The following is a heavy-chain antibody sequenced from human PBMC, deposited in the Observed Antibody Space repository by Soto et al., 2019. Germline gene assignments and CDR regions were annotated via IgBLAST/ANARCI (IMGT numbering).Heavy chain of an antibody. CDR2: IYYSGST. V-gene: IGHV4-59*08. CDR1: GGSISSYY. CDR3: ARLILVAVAATPNDAFDI. J-gene: IGHJ3*02. D-gene: IGHD2-15*01. Sequence: SETLSLTCTVSGGSISSYYWSWIRQPPGKGLEWIGYIYYSGSTNYNPSLKSRVTISVDTSKNQFSLKLSSVTAADTAVYYCARLILVAVAATPNDAFDIWGQGTMVTV.